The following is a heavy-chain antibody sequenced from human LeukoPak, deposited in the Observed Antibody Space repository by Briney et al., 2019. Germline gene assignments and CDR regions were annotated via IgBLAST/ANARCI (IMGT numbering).Heavy chain of an antibody. D-gene: IGHD6-19*01. CDR3: AKSPEYSSGWFDY. V-gene: IGHV3-23*01. Sequence: GGSLRLSCATSGFTFSSYAMSWVRQAPGKGLEWVSAISGSGGSTYYADSVKGRFTISRDNSKNTLYLQMNSLRAEDTAVYYCAKSPEYSSGWFDYWGQGTLVTVSS. CDR2: ISGSGGST. J-gene: IGHJ4*02. CDR1: GFTFSSYA.